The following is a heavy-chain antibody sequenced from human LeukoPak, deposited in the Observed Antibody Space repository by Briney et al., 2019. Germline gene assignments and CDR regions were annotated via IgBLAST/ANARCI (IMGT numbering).Heavy chain of an antibody. CDR2: ISSSSSSK. Sequence: PGGSLRLSCGASGFTFSFYSMNWVRQAPGKGLEWVSTISSSSSSKYYADSVKGRFTISRDNGNNSLYLHMSRLRVEDTAVYYCARDLKGFNLWGQGALVTVSS. J-gene: IGHJ5*02. V-gene: IGHV3-21*01. CDR3: ARDLKGFNL. CDR1: GFTFSFYS.